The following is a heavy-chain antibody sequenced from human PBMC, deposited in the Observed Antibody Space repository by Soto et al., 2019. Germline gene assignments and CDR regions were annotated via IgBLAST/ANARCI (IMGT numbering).Heavy chain of an antibody. CDR1: GFTFSSYG. CDR2: ISYDGSNK. J-gene: IGHJ4*02. Sequence: GGSLRLSCAASGFTFSSYGMHWVRQAPGKGLEWVAVISYDGSNKYYADSVKGRFTISRDNSKNTLYLQMNSLRAEDTAVYFCAKEGKMDIVATEPFDYWGQGTLVTVSS. D-gene: IGHD5-12*01. CDR3: AKEGKMDIVATEPFDY. V-gene: IGHV3-30*18.